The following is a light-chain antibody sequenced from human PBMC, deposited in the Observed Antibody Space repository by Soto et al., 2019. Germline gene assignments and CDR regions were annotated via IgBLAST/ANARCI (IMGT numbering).Light chain of an antibody. V-gene: IGKV3-20*01. CDR3: QQYGSSPWT. CDR2: GAS. Sequence: EIVLAQSPGTLSLTPGERATLSCRATQSVSSNYLAWYQQKSGQAPRLLIYGASSRATGIPDRFSGSGSGTDSTLTISRLEPEDFAVYYCQQYGSSPWTFGQGTKVVIK. CDR1: QSVSSNY. J-gene: IGKJ1*01.